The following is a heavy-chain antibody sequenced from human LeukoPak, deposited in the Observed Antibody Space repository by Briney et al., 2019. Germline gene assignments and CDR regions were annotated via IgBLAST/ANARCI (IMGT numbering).Heavy chain of an antibody. CDR1: GFTFSSYS. CDR2: ISSSSTI. D-gene: IGHD6-19*01. V-gene: IGHV3-48*02. CDR3: ARKGQIAVAGSFDY. J-gene: IGHJ4*02. Sequence: GGSLRLSCAASGFTFSSYSMNWVRQAPGRGLEWLSYISSSSTIYYAGSVKGRFTISRDNAKNSLYLRMNSLRDEDTALYYCARKGQIAVAGSFDYWGQGTLVTVSS.